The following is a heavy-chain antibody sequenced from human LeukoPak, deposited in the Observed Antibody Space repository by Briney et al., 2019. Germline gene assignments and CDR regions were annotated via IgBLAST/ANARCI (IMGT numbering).Heavy chain of an antibody. J-gene: IGHJ6*02. CDR2: IWYDGSNK. Sequence: GGSLRLSCAASGFTFSSYGMHWVRQAPGKGLEWVAVIWYDGSNKYYADSVKGRFTISRDNSKNTLYLQINSLRAEDTAVYYCARSSRLGGMDVWGQGTTVTVSS. CDR1: GFTFSSYG. CDR3: ARSSRLGGMDV. V-gene: IGHV3-33*01. D-gene: IGHD6-6*01.